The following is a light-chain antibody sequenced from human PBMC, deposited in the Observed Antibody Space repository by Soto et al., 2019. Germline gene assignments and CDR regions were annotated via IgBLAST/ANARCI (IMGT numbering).Light chain of an antibody. J-gene: IGLJ1*01. V-gene: IGLV2-11*01. CDR3: CSYAGSTRV. Sequence: QSALTQPRSVSGSPGQSVTISCTGTSSDVGGYNHVSWYQQHPGKVPKLMIYDVSKRPSGVPDRFSGSKSGNTASLTISGLQAEDEADYYCCSYAGSTRVFGTGTKLTVL. CDR1: SSDVGGYNH. CDR2: DVS.